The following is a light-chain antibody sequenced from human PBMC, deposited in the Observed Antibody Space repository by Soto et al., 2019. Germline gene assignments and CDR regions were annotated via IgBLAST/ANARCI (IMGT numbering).Light chain of an antibody. CDR2: SSN. CDR3: AAWDDSLNGVV. Sequence: QSVLTQPPSASGTPGQRVTISCSGSSSNIGSNSVNWYQQLPGTAPKLLMYSSNQRPSGVPGRFSGSKSGTSASLAISGLQSADEADYYCAAWDDSLNGVVFGGGTKLTVL. CDR1: SSNIGSNS. V-gene: IGLV1-44*01. J-gene: IGLJ2*01.